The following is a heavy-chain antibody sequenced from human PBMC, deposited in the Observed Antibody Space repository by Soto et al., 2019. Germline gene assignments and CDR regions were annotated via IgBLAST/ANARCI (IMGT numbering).Heavy chain of an antibody. J-gene: IGHJ3*02. Sequence: PGESLKISCKGSGYSFTSYWIRWVRQMPGKGLEWMGRIDPSDSYTNYSPSFQGHVTISADKSISTAYLQWSSLKASDTAMYYCASIRFSDSSGYSDAFDIWGQGTMVTVSS. CDR1: GYSFTSYW. CDR3: ASIRFSDSSGYSDAFDI. D-gene: IGHD3-22*01. V-gene: IGHV5-10-1*01. CDR2: IDPSDSYT.